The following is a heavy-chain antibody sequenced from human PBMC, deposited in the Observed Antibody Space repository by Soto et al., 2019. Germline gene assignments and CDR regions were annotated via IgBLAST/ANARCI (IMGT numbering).Heavy chain of an antibody. D-gene: IGHD2-21*02. CDR2: IYYTGTA. J-gene: IGHJ4*02. Sequence: QLQLQESGPGLVKPSETLSLTCTVSGGSMRRTSYYWAWIRQPPGKGLEWIVTIYYTGTAYYNPSLKSRVSLSVDTSKDQFSLNLTSVTAADTAVYYCASQMGFVAVTGIGPSFDYWGQGTLVTVSS. V-gene: IGHV4-39*01. CDR3: ASQMGFVAVTGIGPSFDY. CDR1: GGSMRRTSYY.